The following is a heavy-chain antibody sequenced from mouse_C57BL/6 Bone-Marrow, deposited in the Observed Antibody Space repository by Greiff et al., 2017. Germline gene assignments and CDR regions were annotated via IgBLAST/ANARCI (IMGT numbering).Heavy chain of an antibody. CDR3: ASFITTVVGTGFAY. V-gene: IGHV1-81*01. CDR1: GYTFTSYG. J-gene: IGHJ3*01. D-gene: IGHD1-1*01. Sequence: QVQLKESGAELVRPGASVKLSCKASGYTFTSYGISWVKQRTGQGLEWIGEIYPRSGNTYYNEKFKGKATLTADKSSSTAYMELRSLTSEDSAVYFCASFITTVVGTGFAYWGQGTLVTVSA. CDR2: IYPRSGNT.